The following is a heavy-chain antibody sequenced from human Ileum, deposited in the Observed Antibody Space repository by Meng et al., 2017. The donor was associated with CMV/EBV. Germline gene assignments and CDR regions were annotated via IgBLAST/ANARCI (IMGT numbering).Heavy chain of an antibody. CDR1: GGSSTDYY. V-gene: IGHV4-34*02. D-gene: IGHD3-10*01. J-gene: IGHJ4*02. CDR2: NTHSGRA. Sequence: HGQRPWWGAWLLKPSGTLSLPCAVFGGSSTDYYWTWFRQSPGKGLEWIGENTHSGRAYYSSSLTGRATISVDMSKYQFSLKLPSVTAADTAIYYCARGLASGWPDYWGQGTLVTVSS. CDR3: ARGLASGWPDY.